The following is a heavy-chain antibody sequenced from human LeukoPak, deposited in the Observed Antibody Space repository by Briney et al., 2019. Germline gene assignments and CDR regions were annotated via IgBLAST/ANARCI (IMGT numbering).Heavy chain of an antibody. Sequence: ASVKVSCKASGYTFTDYFLHWLRQAPGQGLEWMGWINPKTGATNYAQRFQGRVTMTRDSSITTGNMDLNRLTSDDTALYYCARAYEYGWFDPWGQGTLVTVSS. CDR3: ARAYEYGWFDP. D-gene: IGHD3-16*01. CDR2: INPKTGAT. V-gene: IGHV1-2*02. CDR1: GYTFTDYF. J-gene: IGHJ5*02.